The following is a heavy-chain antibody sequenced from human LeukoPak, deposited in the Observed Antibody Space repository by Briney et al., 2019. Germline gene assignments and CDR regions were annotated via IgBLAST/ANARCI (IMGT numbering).Heavy chain of an antibody. CDR2: IYYSGST. D-gene: IGHD5-18*01. V-gene: IGHV4-59*08. CDR3: ARHLRGYSYGPIFDY. Sequence: SETLSLTCTVSGGSISSYYWSWIRQPPGKGPEWIGYIYYSGSTNYNPSLKSRVTMSVDTSKNQFSLKLSSVTAADTAVYYCARHLRGYSYGPIFDYWGQGTLVTVSS. CDR1: GGSISSYY. J-gene: IGHJ4*02.